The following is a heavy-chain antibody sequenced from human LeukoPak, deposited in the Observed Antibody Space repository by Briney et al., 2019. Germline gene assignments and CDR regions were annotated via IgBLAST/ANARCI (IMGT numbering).Heavy chain of an antibody. CDR3: ARAGEIVVAINFDY. V-gene: IGHV4-39*07. CDR1: GGSISSSSYY. CDR2: IYYSGST. J-gene: IGHJ4*02. Sequence: PSETLSLTCTVSGGSISSSSYYWGWIRQPPGKGLEWIGSIYYSGSTYYNPSLKSRVTISVDTSKNQFSLKLSSVTAADTAVYYCARAGEIVVAINFDYWGQGTLVTVSS. D-gene: IGHD3-22*01.